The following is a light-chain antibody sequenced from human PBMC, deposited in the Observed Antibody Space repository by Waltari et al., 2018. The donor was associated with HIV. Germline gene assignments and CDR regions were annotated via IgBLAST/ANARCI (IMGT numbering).Light chain of an antibody. J-gene: IGKJ4*01. CDR1: QTIGIY. CDR2: AAS. Sequence: DIQMTQSPSSLSASVGDRVTITCRASQTIGIYLNWYQQKPGKAPNLLIYAASRLQSGVPSRFRGSGPETDFTLTISSLQPEDFATYYCQQSYSTPPTFGGGTKVDIK. V-gene: IGKV1-39*01. CDR3: QQSYSTPPT.